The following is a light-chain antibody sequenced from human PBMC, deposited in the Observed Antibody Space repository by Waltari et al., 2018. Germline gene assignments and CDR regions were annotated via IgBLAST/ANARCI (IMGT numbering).Light chain of an antibody. J-gene: IGKJ1*01. CDR3: QQYYRWWT. CDR2: GAS. V-gene: IGKV3-15*01. Sequence: EIVMTQSPATLSVSPGERATLSCRASQSVSSNLAWYQQKPGQAPRLLNDGASTRATGIPARFSGSGSGTEFTLTISSLQSEDFAVYYCQQYYRWWTFGLGTKVERK. CDR1: QSVSSN.